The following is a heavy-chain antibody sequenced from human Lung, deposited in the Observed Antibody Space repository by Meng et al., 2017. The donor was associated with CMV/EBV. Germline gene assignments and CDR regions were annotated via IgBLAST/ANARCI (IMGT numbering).Heavy chain of an antibody. Sequence: GESLKISCAASGFTFINYWMSWVRQAPGKGLEWVANIKEDGSDKYYVDSVKGRFTISRDNAKNSLYLQMNSLRAEDTAVYYCARDRAANSFDPWGQGTLVTVYS. CDR2: IKEDGSDK. CDR1: GFTFINYW. D-gene: IGHD6-25*01. V-gene: IGHV3-7*01. J-gene: IGHJ5*02. CDR3: ARDRAANSFDP.